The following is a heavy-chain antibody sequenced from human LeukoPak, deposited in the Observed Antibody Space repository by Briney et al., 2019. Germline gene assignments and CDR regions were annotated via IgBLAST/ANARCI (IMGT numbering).Heavy chain of an antibody. D-gene: IGHD3-22*01. CDR2: ISGSAGST. Sequence: GGSLRLSCAASGFIFISYAMSWVRQATGKGLEWVSGISGSAGSTYYADSVKGRFTISRDNSKNTLYLQMNSLRAEDTAVYYCAKDIGLYYYDSSVTLDVWGQGTTVTVSS. CDR1: GFIFISYA. CDR3: AKDIGLYYYDSSVTLDV. V-gene: IGHV3-23*01. J-gene: IGHJ6*02.